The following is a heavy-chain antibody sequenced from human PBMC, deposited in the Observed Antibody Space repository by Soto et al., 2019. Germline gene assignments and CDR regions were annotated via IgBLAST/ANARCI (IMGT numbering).Heavy chain of an antibody. CDR3: ARVPDYYGSGSYYPLPYYFDY. Sequence: QVQLQESGPGLVKPSQTLSLTCTVSGGSISSGGYYWSWIRQHPGKGLEWIGYIYYSGSTYYNPSLQSRVTISVDTSKNQFSLKLSSVTAADTAVYYCARVPDYYGSGSYYPLPYYFDYWGQGTLVTVSS. CDR1: GGSISSGGYY. J-gene: IGHJ4*02. D-gene: IGHD3-10*01. V-gene: IGHV4-31*03. CDR2: IYYSGST.